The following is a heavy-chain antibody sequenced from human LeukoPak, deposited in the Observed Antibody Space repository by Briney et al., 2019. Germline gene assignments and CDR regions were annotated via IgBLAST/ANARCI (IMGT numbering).Heavy chain of an antibody. D-gene: IGHD2-15*01. V-gene: IGHV6-1*01. J-gene: IGHJ3*02. Sequence: SQTLSLTGAISGDSVSSNSAAWNWITQSPSRGLEWLGRTYYRSKWYNDYAVSVKSRITINPDTSKDQFSLQLNSVTPEDTAVYYCARAVVVVTPVGAFDIWGQGTMVTVSS. CDR1: GDSVSSNSAA. CDR3: ARAVVVVTPVGAFDI. CDR2: TYYRSKWYN.